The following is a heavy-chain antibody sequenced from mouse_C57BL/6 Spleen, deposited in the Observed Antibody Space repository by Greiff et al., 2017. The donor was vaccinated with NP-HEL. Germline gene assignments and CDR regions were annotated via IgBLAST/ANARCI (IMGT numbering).Heavy chain of an antibody. CDR3: ARTSYYSNWFDY. CDR1: GYTFTSYW. D-gene: IGHD2-5*01. V-gene: IGHV1-59*01. CDR2: IDPSDSYT. Sequence: QVQLQQPGAELVRPGTSVKLSCKASGYTFTSYWMHWVKQRPGQGLEWIGVIDPSDSYTNYNQKFKGKATLTVDTSSSTAYMQLSSLTSEDSAVYYCARTSYYSNWFDYWGQGTTLTVSS. J-gene: IGHJ2*01.